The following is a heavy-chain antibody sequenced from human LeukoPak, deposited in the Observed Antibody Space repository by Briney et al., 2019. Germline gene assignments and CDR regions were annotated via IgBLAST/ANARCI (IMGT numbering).Heavy chain of an antibody. CDR1: GFTFSNFG. V-gene: IGHV3-30*03. CDR2: ISYDGSEK. CDR3: ARERTWELPFDY. J-gene: IGHJ4*02. D-gene: IGHD1-26*01. Sequence: GGSLRLSCAASGFTFSNFGMHWVRQAPGKGLEWVAVISYDGSEKYFADSVKGRFTISRDNSKNTVYLQMNSLRAEDTAVYYCARERTWELPFDYWGQGTLVTVSS.